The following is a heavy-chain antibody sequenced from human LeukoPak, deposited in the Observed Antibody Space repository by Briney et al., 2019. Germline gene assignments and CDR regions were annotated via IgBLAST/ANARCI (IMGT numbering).Heavy chain of an antibody. Sequence: ASVKVSCKASGYTFTSYDINWMRQATGQGLEWMGWMNPNSGNTGYAQKFQGRVTMTRNTSISTAYMELSSLRSEDTAVYYCARGGGYYDSSGYHDYWGQGTLVTVSS. CDR1: GYTFTSYD. V-gene: IGHV1-8*01. D-gene: IGHD3-22*01. CDR2: MNPNSGNT. CDR3: ARGGGYYDSSGYHDY. J-gene: IGHJ4*02.